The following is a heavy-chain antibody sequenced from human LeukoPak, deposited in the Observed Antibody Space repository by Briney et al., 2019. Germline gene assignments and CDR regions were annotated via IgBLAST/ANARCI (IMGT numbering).Heavy chain of an antibody. V-gene: IGHV4-34*01. CDR3: ARVGSTPAKFDH. D-gene: IGHD2-2*01. Sequence: KPSETLSLTCAVSGVSFGRYSWTWIRQSPGKGLECIGEINFSGYTKYNPSLKSRVTMSVDTSKNQFFLKLASVTAADTAIYFCARVGSTPAKFDHWGQGTLVTVSS. CDR1: GVSFGRYS. J-gene: IGHJ4*02. CDR2: INFSGYT.